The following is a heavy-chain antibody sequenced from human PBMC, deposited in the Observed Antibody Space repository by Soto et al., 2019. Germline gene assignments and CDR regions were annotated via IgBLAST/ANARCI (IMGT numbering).Heavy chain of an antibody. V-gene: IGHV1-8*01. CDR2: MNPNSGNT. CDR1: GYTFTSYD. CDR3: ARRSMVTFGRWYYFAT. Sequence: QVQLVQSGAEVKKPGASVKVSCKASGYTFTSYDINWVRQATGQGLEWMGWMNPNSGNTGYAQKFQGRVTMTRNTSISTAYMGLISLESEDTAVYYCARRSMVTFGRWYYFATGGKGTLSPSPQ. J-gene: IGHJ4*02. D-gene: IGHD3-16*01.